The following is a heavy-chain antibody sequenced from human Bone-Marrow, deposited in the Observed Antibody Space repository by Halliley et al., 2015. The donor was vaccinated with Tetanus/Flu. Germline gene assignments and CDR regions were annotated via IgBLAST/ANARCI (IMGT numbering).Heavy chain of an antibody. D-gene: IGHD3-10*01. CDR3: ARGNYPDF. CDR2: ISGSSRSS. V-gene: IGHV3-11*05. Sequence: GKGRGGLSYISGSSRSSSYADSVKGRFTISRDNGKNSLYLQMDSLRVEDTAVYYCARGNYPDFWGQGTLVAVSS. J-gene: IGHJ4*02.